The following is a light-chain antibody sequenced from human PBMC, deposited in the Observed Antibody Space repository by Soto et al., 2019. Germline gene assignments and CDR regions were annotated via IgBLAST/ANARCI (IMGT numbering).Light chain of an antibody. Sequence: EIVLTQSPATLSLSPGERATLSCRASQSVNTYLAWYQLKPGQAPRLLMYGASNRATGIPARFIGSGSGTDFTLTISRLEPEDFAVYYCQQRSNWPLTFGGGTKVEIK. CDR1: QSVNTY. J-gene: IGKJ4*01. V-gene: IGKV3-11*01. CDR2: GAS. CDR3: QQRSNWPLT.